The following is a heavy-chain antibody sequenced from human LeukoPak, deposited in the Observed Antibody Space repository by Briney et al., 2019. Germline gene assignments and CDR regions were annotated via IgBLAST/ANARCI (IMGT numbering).Heavy chain of an antibody. V-gene: IGHV3-53*01. D-gene: IGHD2-2*01. Sequence: PGGSLRLSCAASGFTVSSNYMSWVHQAPGKGLEWVSVIYSGGSTYYADSVKGRFTISRDNSKNTLYLQMNSLRAEDTAVYYCARYATIVVVPAAIDYYYGMDVWGQGTTVTVSS. CDR1: GFTVSSNY. CDR3: ARYATIVVVPAAIDYYYGMDV. CDR2: IYSGGST. J-gene: IGHJ6*02.